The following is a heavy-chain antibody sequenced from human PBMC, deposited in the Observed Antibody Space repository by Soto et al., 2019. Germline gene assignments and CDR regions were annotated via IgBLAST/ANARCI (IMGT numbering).Heavy chain of an antibody. J-gene: IGHJ4*02. CDR1: GFIFSGYG. D-gene: IGHD1-26*01. V-gene: IGHV3-33*01. CDR2: IWYDGSNK. CDR3: ARDLRIVGAKGRSYFDY. Sequence: QVQLVESGGGVVQPGRSLRLSCAASGFIFSGYGMHWVRQAPGKGLEWVALIWYDGSNKYYADSVKGRFTISRDNSKNTLYLQLNSLGAEDTAVYYCARDLRIVGAKGRSYFDYWGQRTLVTVSA.